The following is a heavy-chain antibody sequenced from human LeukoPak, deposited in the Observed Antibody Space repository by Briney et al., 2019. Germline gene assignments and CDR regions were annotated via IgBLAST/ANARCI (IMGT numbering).Heavy chain of an antibody. Sequence: GGSLRLSCAASGFTFSSYAMSWVRQAPGKGLDWVSAISGSGGSTYYADSVKGRFTISRDNSKNTLCLQMNSLRAEDTAVYYCAKGAYSYGSSSWGQGTLVTVSS. CDR1: GFTFSSYA. CDR3: AKGAYSYGSSS. D-gene: IGHD5-18*01. J-gene: IGHJ5*02. V-gene: IGHV3-23*01. CDR2: ISGSGGST.